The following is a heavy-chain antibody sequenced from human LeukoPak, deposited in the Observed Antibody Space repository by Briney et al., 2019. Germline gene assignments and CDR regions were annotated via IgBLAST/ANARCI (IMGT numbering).Heavy chain of an antibody. J-gene: IGHJ4*02. CDR2: IYYSGST. CDR1: GESFSGYS. Sequence: KASETLSLTCVVYGESFSGYSWSWIRQPPGKGLEWIGYIYYSGSTNYNPSLKSRVTISVDTSKNQFSLKLNSVTAADTAVYYCAGGGDSGGYYYPMFDYWGQGTLVTVSS. D-gene: IGHD3-22*01. CDR3: AGGGDSGGYYYPMFDY. V-gene: IGHV4-59*01.